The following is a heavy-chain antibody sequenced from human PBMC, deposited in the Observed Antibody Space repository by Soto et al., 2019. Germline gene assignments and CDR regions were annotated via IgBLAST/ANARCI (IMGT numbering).Heavy chain of an antibody. CDR2: ISYDGSNK. D-gene: IGHD3-3*01. J-gene: IGHJ6*03. CDR3: AKSGITIFGVVIIPSYMDV. CDR1: GFTFSSYG. Sequence: GGSLRLSCAASGFTFSSYGMHWVRQAPGKGLEWVAVISYDGSNKYYADSVKGRFTISRDNSKNTLYLQMNSLRAEDTAVYYCAKSGITIFGVVIIPSYMDVWGKGTTVTVSS. V-gene: IGHV3-30*18.